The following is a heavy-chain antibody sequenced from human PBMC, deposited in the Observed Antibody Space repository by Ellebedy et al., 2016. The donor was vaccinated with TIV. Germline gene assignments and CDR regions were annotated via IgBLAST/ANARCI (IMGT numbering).Heavy chain of an antibody. V-gene: IGHV3-7*03. CDR3: ARGGYYGPFEH. CDR1: GISFSGYW. J-gene: IGHJ4*02. Sequence: PGGSLRLSCAGSGISFSGYWMSWVRQAPGKGLEWVANIKQDGSEKYYVDSVKGRFTISRDNAKNSLYLQMNSLRAEDTAVYYCARGGYYGPFEHWGQGTLVSVSS. CDR2: IKQDGSEK. D-gene: IGHD1-26*01.